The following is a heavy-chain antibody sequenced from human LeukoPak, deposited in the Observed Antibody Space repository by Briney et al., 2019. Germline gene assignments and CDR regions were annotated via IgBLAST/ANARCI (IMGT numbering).Heavy chain of an antibody. CDR2: INHSGST. CDR3: AREVAALFDY. D-gene: IGHD6-6*01. J-gene: IGHJ4*02. CDR1: GGSFSGYY. Sequence: SETLSLTWAVYGGSFSGYYWSWIRQPPGKGLEWIGEINHSGSTNYNPSLKSRVTISVDTSKNQFSLKLSSVTAADTAVYYCAREVAALFDYWGQGTLVTVSS. V-gene: IGHV4-34*01.